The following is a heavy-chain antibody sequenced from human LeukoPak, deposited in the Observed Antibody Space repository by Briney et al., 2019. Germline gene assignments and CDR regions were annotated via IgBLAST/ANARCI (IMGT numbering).Heavy chain of an antibody. CDR1: GGSISSSSYY. V-gene: IGHV4-39*01. Sequence: SETLSLTCTVSGGSISSSSYYWGWIRQPPGKGLEWIGSSYYSGSTYYNPSLKSRVTISVDTSKNQFSLKLSSVTAADTAVYYCARRDEGYYYDSSDQNWFDPWGQGTLVTVSS. CDR2: SYYSGST. CDR3: ARRDEGYYYDSSDQNWFDP. D-gene: IGHD3-22*01. J-gene: IGHJ5*02.